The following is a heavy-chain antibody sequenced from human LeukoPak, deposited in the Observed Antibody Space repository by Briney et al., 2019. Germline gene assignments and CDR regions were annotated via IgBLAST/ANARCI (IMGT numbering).Heavy chain of an antibody. CDR3: AKDGRRGFSFGPAAY. CDR1: GFTFSTYA. D-gene: IGHD5-18*01. J-gene: IGHJ4*02. Sequence: PGGSLRLSCAASGFTFSTYAMSWVRQAPGKGLEWVSTISGSGGSTYYADSVKGRFVISGDNSKNTLYLQMNSLRAEDTAVYYCAKDGRRGFSFGPAAYWGQGTLVTVSS. V-gene: IGHV3-23*01. CDR2: ISGSGGST.